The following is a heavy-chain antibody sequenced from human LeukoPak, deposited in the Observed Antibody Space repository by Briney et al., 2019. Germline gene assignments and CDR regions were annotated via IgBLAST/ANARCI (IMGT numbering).Heavy chain of an antibody. J-gene: IGHJ4*02. CDR1: GFTFSRSW. V-gene: IGHV3-74*01. D-gene: IGHD3-22*01. Sequence: PGGSLRLSCAASGFTFSRSWMHWVRQAPGKGLVWVSRINDDGSTTSYADSVKGRFTISRDNAKKTLFLQMNSLRAEDTAVYYCAKDRLHYYDSSGYHYFDYWGQGTLVTVSS. CDR2: INDDGSTT. CDR3: AKDRLHYYDSSGYHYFDY.